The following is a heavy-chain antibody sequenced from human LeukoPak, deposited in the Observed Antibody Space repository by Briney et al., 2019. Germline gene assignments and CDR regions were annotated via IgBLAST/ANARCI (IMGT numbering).Heavy chain of an antibody. CDR2: IFYGGSS. CDR1: GASISSYY. Sequence: PSETLSLTCTVSGASISSYYWSWIRQPPGKGLEWIGYIFYGGSSNYNPSLKNRVTISVDASKDQFSLTLSSVTAADTAIYYCARHDYSNYPPNNWFDPWGQGTLVTVSS. CDR3: ARHDYSNYPPNNWFDP. J-gene: IGHJ5*02. V-gene: IGHV4-59*08. D-gene: IGHD4-4*01.